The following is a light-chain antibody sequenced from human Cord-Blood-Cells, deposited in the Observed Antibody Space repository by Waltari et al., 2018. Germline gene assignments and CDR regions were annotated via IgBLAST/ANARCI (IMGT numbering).Light chain of an antibody. J-gene: IGKJ1*01. CDR3: QQYYSTPRT. CDR1: QSVLYSSNNKNY. Sequence: DIVMTQSPDSLAVSLGERATINCKSSQSVLYSSNNKNYLAWYQQKPVQPPKLLIYWASTRESGVPDRFSGSGSGTDFTLTISSLQAEDVAFYYCQQYYSTPRTFGQGTKVEIK. CDR2: WAS. V-gene: IGKV4-1*01.